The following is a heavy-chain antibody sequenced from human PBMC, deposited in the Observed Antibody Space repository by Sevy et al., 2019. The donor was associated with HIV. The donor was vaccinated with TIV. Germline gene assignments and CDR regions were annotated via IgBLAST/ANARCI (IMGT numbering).Heavy chain of an antibody. J-gene: IGHJ1*01. CDR2: IRSKANSYAT. D-gene: IGHD3-10*01. CDR1: GFTFSGSA. Sequence: GGCLRLSCAASGFTFSGSAMHWVRQASGKGLEWVGRIRSKANSYATAYAASVKGRFTISRDDSKNTAYLQMNSLKTEDTAVHYCAKYRYYRSGSYNAEYFQHWGQGTLVTVSS. V-gene: IGHV3-73*01. CDR3: AKYRYYRSGSYNAEYFQH.